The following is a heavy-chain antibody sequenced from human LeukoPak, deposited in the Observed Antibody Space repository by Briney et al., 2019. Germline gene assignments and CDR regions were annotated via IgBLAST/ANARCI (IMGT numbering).Heavy chain of an antibody. CDR3: ARESSSRDAFDI. CDR2: ISSSSSYI. V-gene: IGHV3-21*01. CDR1: GFTFSTYS. Sequence: PGGSLRLSCAASGFTFSTYSMNWVRQAPGKGLEWVSSISSSSSYIYYADSVKGRFTISRDNAKNSLYLQMNSLRAEDTAVYYCARESSSRDAFDIWGQGTMVTVSS. D-gene: IGHD6-6*01. J-gene: IGHJ3*02.